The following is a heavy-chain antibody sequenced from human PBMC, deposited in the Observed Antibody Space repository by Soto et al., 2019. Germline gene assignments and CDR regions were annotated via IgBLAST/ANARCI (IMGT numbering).Heavy chain of an antibody. CDR3: ARDLNSTLTLGTNSADLDI. V-gene: IGHV1-18*04. J-gene: IGHJ3*02. CDR2: ISVDNGNT. CDR1: GYTFTTYG. Sequence: AAVKVSCKASGYTFTTYGISWVRQAPGQGLEWMGWISVDNGNTNYAQKFQGRVTMTADTSTSTAYMELRSLISDDTAVYYCARDLNSTLTLGTNSADLDIGGQGTIVTV. D-gene: IGHD2-2*01.